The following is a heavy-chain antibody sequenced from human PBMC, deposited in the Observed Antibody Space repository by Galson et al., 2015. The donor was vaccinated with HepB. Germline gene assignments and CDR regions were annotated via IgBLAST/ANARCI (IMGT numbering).Heavy chain of an antibody. CDR3: ARDFGFGLDY. D-gene: IGHD3-10*01. CDR2: IWYDGSNQ. J-gene: IGHJ4*02. CDR1: GFTVSNTY. Sequence: SLRLSCAASGFTVSNTYMNWVSQAPGKGMEWLAVIWYDGSNQYYADSVKGRFTISRDNSRNTVYLQMSGLRAEDTAVYYCARDFGFGLDYWGKGTLVTVSS. V-gene: IGHV3-33*08.